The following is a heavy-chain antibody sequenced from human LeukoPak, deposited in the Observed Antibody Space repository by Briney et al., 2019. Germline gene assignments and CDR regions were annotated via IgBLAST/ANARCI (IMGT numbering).Heavy chain of an antibody. CDR2: ISSSGSTI. J-gene: IGHJ4*02. CDR1: GFTFSDYY. D-gene: IGHD3-9*01. CDR3: ARGRDWDLYYLDY. Sequence: TGGSLRLSCAASGFTFSDYYMSWIRQAPGKGLEWVSYISSSGSTIYYADSVKGRFTISRDNAKNSLYLQMNSLRAEDTAVYYCARGRDWDLYYLDYWGQGTLVTVSS. V-gene: IGHV3-11*01.